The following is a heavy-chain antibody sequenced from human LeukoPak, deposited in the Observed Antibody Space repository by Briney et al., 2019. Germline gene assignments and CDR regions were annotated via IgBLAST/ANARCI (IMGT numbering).Heavy chain of an antibody. J-gene: IGHJ4*02. CDR1: GFSLSTSGVG. CDR2: IYWDDNK. D-gene: IGHD4-17*01. CDR3: AHYGDYRFLYYFDH. V-gene: IGHV2-5*02. Sequence: SGPTLVNPTQTLTLTCTFSGFSLSTSGVGVGWIRQSPGKALEWLALIYWDDNKLYNPSLKSRLTITKDTPKNQVVLRMTNMDPVDTATYYCAHYGDYRFLYYFDHWGQGTLATVSS.